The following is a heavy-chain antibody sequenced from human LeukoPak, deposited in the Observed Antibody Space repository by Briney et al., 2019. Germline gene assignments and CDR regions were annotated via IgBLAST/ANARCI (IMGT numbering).Heavy chain of an antibody. Sequence: GASVKVSCKASGYTFTSYYMHWVRQTPGQGLEWMGIINPSGGSTSYAQRFQGRVTMTRDTSTSTVYMELSSLRSEDTAVYDCARERRSGGSLDFDYWGQGTLVTVSP. CDR3: ARERRSGGSLDFDY. CDR2: INPSGGST. V-gene: IGHV1-46*01. CDR1: GYTFTSYY. J-gene: IGHJ4*02. D-gene: IGHD2-15*01.